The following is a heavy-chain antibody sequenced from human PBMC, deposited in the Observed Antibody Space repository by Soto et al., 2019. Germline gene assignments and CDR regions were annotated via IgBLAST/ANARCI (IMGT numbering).Heavy chain of an antibody. CDR1: GFTFSSYA. CDR3: AKVRQGSYFVY. Sequence: GGSLRLSCAASGFTFSSYAMNWVRQAPGKGLEWVSTISGSGVSTYYADSVKGRFTISRDNSKNTLYLQMNSLRAEDTAVYYCAKVRQGSYFVYWGQGTLVTVSS. CDR2: ISGSGVST. V-gene: IGHV3-23*01. J-gene: IGHJ4*02. D-gene: IGHD1-26*01.